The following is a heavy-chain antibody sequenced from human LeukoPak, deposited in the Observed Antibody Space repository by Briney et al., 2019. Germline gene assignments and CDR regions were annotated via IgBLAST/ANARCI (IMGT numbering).Heavy chain of an antibody. CDR3: AKDVAAAGTVFYYYGMDV. D-gene: IGHD6-13*01. J-gene: IGHJ6*02. CDR1: GFTFSSYG. Sequence: GGSLRLSCAASGFTFSSYGMHRVRQAPGKGLEWVAVISYDGSNKYYADSVKGRFTISRDNSKNTLYLQMNSLRAEDTAVYYCAKDVAAAGTVFYYYGMDVWGQGTTVTVSS. CDR2: ISYDGSNK. V-gene: IGHV3-30*18.